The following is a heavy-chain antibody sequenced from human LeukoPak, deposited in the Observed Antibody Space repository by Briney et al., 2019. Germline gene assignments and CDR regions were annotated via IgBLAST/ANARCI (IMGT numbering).Heavy chain of an antibody. J-gene: IGHJ4*02. V-gene: IGHV4-34*01. CDR2: INHSGST. CDR3: ARDQEWELQGEDY. CDR1: GGSFSGYY. Sequence: SSETLSLTCAVYGGSFSGYYWSWIRQPPGKGLEWIGEINHSGSTNYNPSLKSRVTISVDTSKNQFSLKLSSVTAADTAVYYCARDQEWELQGEDYWGQGTPVTVSS. D-gene: IGHD1-26*01.